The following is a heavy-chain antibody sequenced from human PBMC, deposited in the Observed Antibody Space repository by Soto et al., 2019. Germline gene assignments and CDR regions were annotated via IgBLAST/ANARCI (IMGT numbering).Heavy chain of an antibody. Sequence: EVQLLESGGGLLQPGGSLRLSCAASGFSFSSYAMTWARQAPGKGLEWVSSISPSGDATYYTDSVKGRFTISRKNSRNTLSLHVNSLRAEDTAIYYFAKNYHFDHWGLGTLVTVSS. J-gene: IGHJ4*02. CDR2: ISPSGDAT. D-gene: IGHD1-7*01. V-gene: IGHV3-23*01. CDR1: GFSFSSYA. CDR3: AKNYHFDH.